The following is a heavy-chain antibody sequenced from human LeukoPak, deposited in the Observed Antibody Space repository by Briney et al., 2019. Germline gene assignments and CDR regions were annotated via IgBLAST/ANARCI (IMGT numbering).Heavy chain of an antibody. CDR3: ARHGIAVAGTSVYFDY. CDR1: GSISGYY. Sequence: SETLSLTCTVSGSISGYYWSWIRQPPGKGLEWIGSIYYSGSTYYNPSLKSRVTISVDTSKNQFSLKLSSVTAADTAVYYCARHGIAVAGTSVYFDYWGQGTLVTVSS. J-gene: IGHJ4*02. CDR2: IYYSGST. D-gene: IGHD6-19*01. V-gene: IGHV4-39*01.